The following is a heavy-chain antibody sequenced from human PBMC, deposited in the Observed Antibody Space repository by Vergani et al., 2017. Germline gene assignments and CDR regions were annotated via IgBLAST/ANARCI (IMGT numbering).Heavy chain of an antibody. D-gene: IGHD4-17*01. CDR3: TTGIRPAQPENPPTVTTAVDY. J-gene: IGHJ4*02. Sequence: EVQLVESGGGLVKPGGSLRLSCAASGFTFSNAWMSWVRQAPGKGLEWVGRIKSKTDGGTTDYAAPVKGRFTISRDDSKNTLYLQMNSLKTEDTAVYYCTTGIRPAQPENPPTVTTAVDYWGQGTLVTVSS. CDR2: IKSKTDGGTT. CDR1: GFTFSNAW. V-gene: IGHV3-15*01.